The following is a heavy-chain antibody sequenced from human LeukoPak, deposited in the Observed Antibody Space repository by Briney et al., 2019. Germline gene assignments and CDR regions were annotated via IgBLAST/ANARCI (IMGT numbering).Heavy chain of an antibody. D-gene: IGHD3-3*01. CDR1: GYTFTSYY. CDR3: ARARVRFLEWLPIYY. CDR2: INPSGGST. Sequence: ASVKVSCKASGYTFTSYYMHWVRQAPGQGLEWMGIINPSGGSTTYAQKFQGRVTMTRDMSTSTVYMELSSLRSEDTAVYYCARARVRFLEWLPIYYWGQGTLVTVSS. J-gene: IGHJ4*02. V-gene: IGHV1-46*01.